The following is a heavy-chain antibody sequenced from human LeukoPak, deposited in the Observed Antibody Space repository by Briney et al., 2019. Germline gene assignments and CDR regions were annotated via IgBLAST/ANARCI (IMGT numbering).Heavy chain of an antibody. V-gene: IGHV3-9*01. J-gene: IGHJ4*02. CDR1: GFTFDDYT. CDR3: TKDNGRTSRHPFDY. D-gene: IGHD1-26*01. Sequence: GGSLRLSCAASGFTFDDYTMHWVRQAPGRGLEWVSSISWNSGSIGYADSVKGRFTISRDNAKNSLYLQMNSLRVEDTALYYCTKDNGRTSRHPFDYWGQGTLVTVSS. CDR2: ISWNSGSI.